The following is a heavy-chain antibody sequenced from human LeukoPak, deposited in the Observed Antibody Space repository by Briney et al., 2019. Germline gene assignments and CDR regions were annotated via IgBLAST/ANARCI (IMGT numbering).Heavy chain of an antibody. V-gene: IGHV5-51*01. D-gene: IGHD4-17*01. Sequence: GESLKISCKGSGYSFTSYWIGWVRQMPGKGLEWMGIIYPGDSDTRYSPSFQGQVTISADKSISTAYLQWSSLKASDTAMYYCARSPTVTTGWDAFDIWGQGTMVTVSS. CDR1: GYSFTSYW. J-gene: IGHJ3*02. CDR2: IYPGDSDT. CDR3: ARSPTVTTGWDAFDI.